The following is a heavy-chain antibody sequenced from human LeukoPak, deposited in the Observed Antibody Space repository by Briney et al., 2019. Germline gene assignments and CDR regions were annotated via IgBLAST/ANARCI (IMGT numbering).Heavy chain of an antibody. CDR1: GGTFSSYA. Sequence: ASVKVSCKASGGTFSSYAISWVRQAPGQGLEWMGWISAYNGNTIYAQKVQGRVTMTTDTSTSTAYMELRSLRSDDTAVYYCARVELWFGELPHSYYMDVWGKGTTVTVSS. CDR2: ISAYNGNT. V-gene: IGHV1-18*01. CDR3: ARVELWFGELPHSYYMDV. J-gene: IGHJ6*03. D-gene: IGHD3-10*01.